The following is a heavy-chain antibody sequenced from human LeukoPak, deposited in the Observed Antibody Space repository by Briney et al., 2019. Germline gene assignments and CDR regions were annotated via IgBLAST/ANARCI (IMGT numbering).Heavy chain of an antibody. D-gene: IGHD3-10*01. V-gene: IGHV4-34*01. CDR1: GGSFSGYY. J-gene: IGHJ6*03. Sequence: SETLSLTCAVYGGSFSGYYWSWIRQPPGKGLEWIGEINYSGSTNYNPSLKSRVTISVDTSKNQFSLKLSSVTAADTAVYYCARRGSGSGSYYYYYYYMDVWGKGTTVTISS. CDR3: ARRGSGSGSYYYYYYYMDV. CDR2: INYSGST.